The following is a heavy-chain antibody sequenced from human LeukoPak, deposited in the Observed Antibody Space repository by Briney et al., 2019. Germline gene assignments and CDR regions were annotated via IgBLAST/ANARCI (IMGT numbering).Heavy chain of an antibody. V-gene: IGHV3-30*04. J-gene: IGHJ4*02. Sequence: GGSLRLSCAVSGFTLSRYAMHWVRQAPGKGPEWVAVISYDGSIKYYADSVKGRFTISRDNSKNTVYLRMTSLRGEDTAVYYCGRIGEQEDWEVPFHYWGQGTLVAVSS. CDR2: ISYDGSIK. CDR3: GRIGEQEDWEVPFHY. CDR1: GFTLSRYA. D-gene: IGHD1-26*01.